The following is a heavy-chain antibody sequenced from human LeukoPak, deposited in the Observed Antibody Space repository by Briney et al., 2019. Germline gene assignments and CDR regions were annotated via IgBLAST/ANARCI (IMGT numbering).Heavy chain of an antibody. V-gene: IGHV1-69*05. CDR1: GGTFSSYA. CDR3: ARGVYYYDSSGYWFDY. J-gene: IGHJ4*02. D-gene: IGHD3-22*01. Sequence: ASVKVSCKASGGTFSSYAISWVRQAPGQGLEWMGGIIPIFGTANYAQKFQGRVTITTDESTSTAYMELSSLRSEDAAVYYCARGVYYYDSSGYWFDYWGQGTLVTVSS. CDR2: IIPIFGTA.